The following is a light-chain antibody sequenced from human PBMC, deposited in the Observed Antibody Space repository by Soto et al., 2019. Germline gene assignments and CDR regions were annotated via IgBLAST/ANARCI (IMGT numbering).Light chain of an antibody. CDR1: SSDVGGYNY. CDR3: SSYTSSSPSEV. CDR2: DVS. Sequence: QSALTQPASVSGSPGLSITISCTGTSSDVGGYNYVSWYQQHPGKAPKLMIYDVSNRPSGVSNRFSGSKSGNTASLTISGLQAEDEADYYCSSYTSSSPSEVFGGGTKLTVL. J-gene: IGLJ3*02. V-gene: IGLV2-14*01.